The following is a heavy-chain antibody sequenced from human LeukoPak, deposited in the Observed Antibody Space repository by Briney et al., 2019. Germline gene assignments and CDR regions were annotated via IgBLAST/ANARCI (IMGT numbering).Heavy chain of an antibody. D-gene: IGHD3-3*01. Sequence: ASVKVSCKASGYTFTSYGISWVRQATGQGLEWMGWMNPNSGNTGYAQKFQGRVTITRNTSMSTAYMELSSLRSEDTAVYYCARGFRTRITIFGVVTQERYFDYWGQGTLVTVSS. V-gene: IGHV1-8*03. CDR3: ARGFRTRITIFGVVTQERYFDY. J-gene: IGHJ4*02. CDR2: MNPNSGNT. CDR1: GYTFTSYG.